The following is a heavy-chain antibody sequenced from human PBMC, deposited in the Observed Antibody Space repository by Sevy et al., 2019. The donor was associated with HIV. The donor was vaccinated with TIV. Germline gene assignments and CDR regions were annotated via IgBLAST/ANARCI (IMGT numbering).Heavy chain of an antibody. CDR1: GDSISSGVFS. J-gene: IGHJ3*01. D-gene: IGHD4-17*01. CDR3: ARDGGTLTSPGSFDF. CDR2: VFHTGST. V-gene: IGHV4-30-2*01. Sequence: SETLSLTCAVSGDSISSGVFSWNWIRQPPGKGLEWIGYVFHTGSTYYNPSLKSRATISVETSKNQFSLKLSSMPAADTAVYYCARDGGTLTSPGSFDFWGQGKMVTVSS.